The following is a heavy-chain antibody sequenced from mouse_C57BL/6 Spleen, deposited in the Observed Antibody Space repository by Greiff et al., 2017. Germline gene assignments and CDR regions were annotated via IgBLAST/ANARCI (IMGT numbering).Heavy chain of an antibody. CDR1: GFSLTSYG. CDR2: LWSGGST. CDR3: ASYYGNYGGGYYAMDY. Sequence: QVQLKQSGPGLVQPSQSLSITCTVSGFSLTSYGVHWVRQSPGKGLEWLGVLWSGGSTDYNAAFISRLSISKDNSKSQVFFKMNSLQADDTAIYYGASYYGNYGGGYYAMDYWGQGTSVTVSS. J-gene: IGHJ4*01. V-gene: IGHV2-2*01. D-gene: IGHD2-1*01.